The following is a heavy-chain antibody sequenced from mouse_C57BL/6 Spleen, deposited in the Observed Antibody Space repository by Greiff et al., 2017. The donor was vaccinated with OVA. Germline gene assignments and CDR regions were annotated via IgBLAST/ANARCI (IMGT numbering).Heavy chain of an antibody. CDR1: GYTFTDYY. D-gene: IGHD3-3*01. Sequence: VQLKQSGPVLVKPGASVKMSCKASGYTFTDYYMNWVKQSHGKSLEWIGVINPYNGGTSYNQKFKGKATLTVDKSSSTAYMELNSLTSEDSAVYYCARRGPYYAMDYWGQGTSVTVSS. CDR2: INPYNGGT. J-gene: IGHJ4*01. CDR3: ARRGPYYAMDY. V-gene: IGHV1-19*01.